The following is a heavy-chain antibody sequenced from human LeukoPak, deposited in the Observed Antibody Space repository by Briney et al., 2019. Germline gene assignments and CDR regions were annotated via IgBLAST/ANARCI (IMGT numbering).Heavy chain of an antibody. J-gene: IGHJ6*03. D-gene: IGHD2-2*02. V-gene: IGHV3-20*04. CDR2: INWNGGST. CDR1: GFTFDDYG. CDR3: ARSKYQLLYGLDYYYMDV. Sequence: PGGFLRLSCAASGFTFDDYGMSWVRQAPGKGLEWVSGINWNGGSTGYADSVKGRFTISRDNAKNSLYLQMNSLRAEDTALYYCARSKYQLLYGLDYYYMDVWGKGTTVTVSS.